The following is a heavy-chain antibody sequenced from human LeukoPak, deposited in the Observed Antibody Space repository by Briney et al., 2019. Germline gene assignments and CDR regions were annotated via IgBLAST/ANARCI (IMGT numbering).Heavy chain of an antibody. D-gene: IGHD4-23*01. CDR2: ITGSGAGT. CDR3: TRDPNGDYVGAFDF. CDR1: TFALSSYA. Sequence: GGFLRLSWAASTFALSSYAMTWVRQAAGKGLEWVSSITGSGAGTSYADSVKGRFTVSRDNSKHTLYLQMNSLRAEDTAVYYCTRDPNGDYVGAFDFWDKETLVIVSS. J-gene: IGHJ3*01. V-gene: IGHV3-23*01.